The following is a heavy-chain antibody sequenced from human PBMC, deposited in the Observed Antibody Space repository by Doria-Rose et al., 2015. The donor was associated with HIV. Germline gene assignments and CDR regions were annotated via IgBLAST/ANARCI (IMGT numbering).Heavy chain of an antibody. D-gene: IGHD6-13*01. CDR3: ARIKSSRWYHKYYFDF. CDR1: GVSLNSPGMG. J-gene: IGHJ4*02. V-gene: IGHV2-26*01. Sequence: QESGPVLVKPTETLTLTCTVSGVSLNSPGMGVSWIRQPPGKALEWLANIFSDDERSYKTSLKSRLTISRGTSKGQVVLTMTDMDPVDTATYYCARIKSSRWYHKYYFDFWGQGTLVIVSA. CDR2: IFSDDER.